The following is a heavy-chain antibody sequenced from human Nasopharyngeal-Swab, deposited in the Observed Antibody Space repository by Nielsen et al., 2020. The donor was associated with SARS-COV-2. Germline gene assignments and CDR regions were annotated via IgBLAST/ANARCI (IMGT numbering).Heavy chain of an antibody. D-gene: IGHD2-2*01. J-gene: IGHJ6*03. V-gene: IGHV4-34*01. CDR1: GASFSGYY. CDR2: ITRSGST. CDR3: ARVNNGGGIVPASYSFFMDV. Sequence: GSLRLSCGLNGASFSGYYWGWIRQPAGNGLEWIGDITRSGSTNYNPALKSRVTISMATSKGEFSLKLTSVTAADTAIYFCARVNNGGGIVPASYSFFMDVWGKGTSVAVSS.